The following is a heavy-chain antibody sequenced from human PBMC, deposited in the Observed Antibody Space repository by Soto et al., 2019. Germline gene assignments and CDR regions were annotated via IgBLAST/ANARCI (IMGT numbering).Heavy chain of an antibody. CDR2: IKQDGSEK. CDR3: ARDLFEAARRGEYAFDI. J-gene: IGHJ3*02. CDR1: AFTFSSYW. D-gene: IGHD3-16*01. V-gene: IGHV3-7*03. Sequence: EVRLVESGGGLVQPGGSLRLSCAASAFTFSSYWMSWVRQAPEKGLEWVANIKQDGSEKYYVDSVKGRFTISRDNAKNSLYLQMNSLRAEDTAVYDCARDLFEAARRGEYAFDIWGQGTMVTVSS.